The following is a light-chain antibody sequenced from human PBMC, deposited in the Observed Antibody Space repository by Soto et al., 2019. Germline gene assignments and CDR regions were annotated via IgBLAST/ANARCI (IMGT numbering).Light chain of an antibody. V-gene: IGLV2-14*01. CDR2: EVS. CDR1: SSDVGGYNY. J-gene: IGLJ2*01. CDR3: SSYTSSSTKV. Sequence: QSALTQPPSASGSPGQSITISCTGTSSDVGGYNYVSWYQQHPGKAPKLIIYEVSNRPSGVSDRFSGSKSGNTASLIVSGLQAEDEADYYCSSYTSSSTKVFGGGTKLTVL.